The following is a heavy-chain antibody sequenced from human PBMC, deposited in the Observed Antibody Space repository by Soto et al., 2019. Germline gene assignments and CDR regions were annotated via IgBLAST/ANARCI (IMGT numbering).Heavy chain of an antibody. CDR2: INSGGGPI. CDR1: GFTFSDYY. V-gene: IGHV3-11*01. J-gene: IGHJ4*02. Sequence: LRLSCAASGFTFSDYYMSWIRQAPGKGLEWVSYINSGGGPIYYADSVKGRFTISRDNAKNSLYLQMNSLRAEDTAVYYCARAPHVVEVVAVDYWGQGTLVTVSS. CDR3: ARAPHVVEVVAVDY. D-gene: IGHD2-15*01.